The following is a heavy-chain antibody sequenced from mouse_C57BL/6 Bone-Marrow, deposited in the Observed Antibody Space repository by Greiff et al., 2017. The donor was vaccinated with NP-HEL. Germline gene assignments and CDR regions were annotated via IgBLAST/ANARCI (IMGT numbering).Heavy chain of an antibody. D-gene: IGHD2-4*01. CDR2: IDPSDSYT. V-gene: IGHV1-69*01. J-gene: IGHJ2*01. CDR3: ARKGRLRRPLDY. CDR1: GYTFTSYW. Sequence: VQLQQPGAELVMPGASVKLSCKASGYTFTSYWMHWVKQRPGQGLEWIGEIDPSDSYTNYNQKFKGKSTLTVYKSSSTAYMQLSSLTSEDSAVYYCARKGRLRRPLDYWGQGTTLTVSS.